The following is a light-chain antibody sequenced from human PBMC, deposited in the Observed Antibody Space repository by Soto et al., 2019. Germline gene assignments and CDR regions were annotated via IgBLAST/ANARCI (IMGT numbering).Light chain of an antibody. CDR3: LQDYNYPRT. V-gene: IGKV1-6*01. CDR2: GAK. J-gene: IGKJ1*01. CDR1: QAISNY. Sequence: IQMTQSPSFLSASVGDRVTITCRASQAISNYLNWYQQKPGKAPNLLIFGAKTLQSGVPSRFSGSGYGTDFTLTITTLQPEDFATYYCLQDYNYPRTFGQGTKVDIK.